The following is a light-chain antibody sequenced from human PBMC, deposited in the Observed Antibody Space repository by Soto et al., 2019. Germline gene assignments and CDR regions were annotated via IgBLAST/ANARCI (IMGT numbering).Light chain of an antibody. V-gene: IGLV6-57*04. CDR1: SGSIASNY. CDR2: EDN. Sequence: NFMLTQPHSVSESPGKTVTISCTRSSGSIASNYVQWYQQRPGSAPTTVIYEDNQRPSGVPDRFSGSKSGTSASLAISGLRSEDEADYYCAAWDDSLSGQAVFGGGTQLTVL. J-gene: IGLJ7*01. CDR3: AAWDDSLSGQAV.